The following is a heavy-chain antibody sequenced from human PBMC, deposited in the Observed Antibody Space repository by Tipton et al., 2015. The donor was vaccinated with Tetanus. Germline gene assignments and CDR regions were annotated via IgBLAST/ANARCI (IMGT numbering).Heavy chain of an antibody. CDR3: VRDGGSSGWLAY. D-gene: IGHD6-19*01. Sequence: SLRLSCEASGFTFSDYFMSWLRQAPGKGLEWVSVMYSGGDTYYVDSVKGRFSISRDNAKNTLYLQMNSLRVEATAVYYCVRDGGSSGWLAYWGQGTLVTVSS. CDR1: GFTFSDYF. J-gene: IGHJ4*02. CDR2: MYSGGDT. V-gene: IGHV3-53*01.